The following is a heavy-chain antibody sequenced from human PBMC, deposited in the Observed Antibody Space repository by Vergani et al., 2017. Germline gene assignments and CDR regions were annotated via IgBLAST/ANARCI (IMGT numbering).Heavy chain of an antibody. CDR1: GGSLSSSIYY. D-gene: IGHD3-3*01. CDR3: ARRVPPYYDFWSLSYYVDY. J-gene: IGHJ4*02. Sequence: QLQLQESGPGLVKPSETLSLTCTVSGGSLSSSIYYSGWIRQPPGKGLEWIGSIYYSGSTYYNPSLKSRVTISVDTSKNQFSLKLSSVTAADTAGYYCARRVPPYYDFWSLSYYVDYWGQGTLVTVSS. CDR2: IYYSGST. V-gene: IGHV4-39*07.